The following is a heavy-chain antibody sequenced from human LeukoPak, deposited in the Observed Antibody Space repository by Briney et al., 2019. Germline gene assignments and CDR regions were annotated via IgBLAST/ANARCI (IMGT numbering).Heavy chain of an antibody. V-gene: IGHV3-23*03. CDR1: GFTFTNYA. CDR2: IYSGGST. Sequence: HPGGSLRLSCAASGFTFTNYALSWVRQAPGKGLEWVSVIYSGGSTYYADSVKGRFTISRDNSKNTLYLQMNSLRAEDTAVYYCAKGTDYYDSSGLFDYWGQGTLVTVSS. CDR3: AKGTDYYDSSGLFDY. D-gene: IGHD3-22*01. J-gene: IGHJ4*02.